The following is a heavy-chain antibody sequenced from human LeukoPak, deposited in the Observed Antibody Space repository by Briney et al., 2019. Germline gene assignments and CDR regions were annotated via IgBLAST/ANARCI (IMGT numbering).Heavy chain of an antibody. CDR1: GFTFSSYG. V-gene: IGHV3-30*02. CDR3: VKPGGNWNDGFDY. Sequence: QSGGSLRLSCAASGFTFSSYGMHWVRQAPGKGLEWVAFIRYDGSNKYYADSVKGRFTISRDNSKNTLYLQMNSLRAEDTAVYYCVKPGGNWNDGFDYWGQGTLVTVSS. CDR2: IRYDGSNK. J-gene: IGHJ4*02. D-gene: IGHD1-1*01.